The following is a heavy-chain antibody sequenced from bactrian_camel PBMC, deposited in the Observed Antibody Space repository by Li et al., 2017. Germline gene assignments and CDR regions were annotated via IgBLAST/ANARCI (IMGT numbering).Heavy chain of an antibody. D-gene: IGHD4*01. CDR2: ISTTHGRT. CDR1: GLTNSRYY. V-gene: IGHV3S40*01. Sequence: VQLVESGGGSVQSGGSLRLSCVVSGLTNSRYYMGWFRQTPGKEREGIAAISTTHGRTIYADSVKGRFTISQDNAKSTVSLRMNGLKSEDTALYYCTMFDYWGQGTQVTVS. J-gene: IGHJ4*01. CDR3: TMFDY.